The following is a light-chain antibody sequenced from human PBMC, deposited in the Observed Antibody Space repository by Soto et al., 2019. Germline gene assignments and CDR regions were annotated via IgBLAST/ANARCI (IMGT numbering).Light chain of an antibody. CDR1: PSVSNHY. CDR3: QQYNSYHLA. V-gene: IGKV3-20*01. Sequence: EIVLTQSPVTLSLSPGERATLSCRASPSVSNHYIAWYQQKPGQAPRLLIYGASNRATGIPARFSGSGSGREFTLTISSLQPDDFATYYGQQYNSYHLAFGGGTKVDIK. CDR2: GAS. J-gene: IGKJ4*01.